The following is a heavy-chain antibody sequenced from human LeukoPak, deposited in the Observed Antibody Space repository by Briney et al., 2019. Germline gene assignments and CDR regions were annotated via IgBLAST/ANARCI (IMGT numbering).Heavy chain of an antibody. J-gene: IGHJ4*02. CDR1: GFTFSNSY. V-gene: IGHV3-53*01. CDR2: IYPSGNI. D-gene: IGHD5-24*01. Sequence: GGSLRLSCAASGFTFSNSYMSWVRQAPGKGLEWVSLIYPSGNIYYADSVKGRFTISRDNSKNTLFLQMSRLRAVDTAIYYCARTFVSGDGYKVGYFDYWGQGTLVTVSS. CDR3: ARTFVSGDGYKVGYFDY.